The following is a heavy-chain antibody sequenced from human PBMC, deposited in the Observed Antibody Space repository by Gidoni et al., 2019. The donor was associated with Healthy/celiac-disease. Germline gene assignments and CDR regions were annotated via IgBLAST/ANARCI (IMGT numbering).Heavy chain of an antibody. CDR3: ARTSTGVLDY. D-gene: IGHD2-2*01. Sequence: QVQLVQSGAEVKKPGASVKVSCKASGYTFTSYYMHGVRQAPGQGLEWMGIINPSGGSTSYAQKFQGRVTMTRDTSTSTVYMELSSLRSEDTAVYDCARTSTGVLDYWGQGTLVTVSS. CDR2: INPSGGST. CDR1: GYTFTSYY. J-gene: IGHJ4*02. V-gene: IGHV1-46*01.